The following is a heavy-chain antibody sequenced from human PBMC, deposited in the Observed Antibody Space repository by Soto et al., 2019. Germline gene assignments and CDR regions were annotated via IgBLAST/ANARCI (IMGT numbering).Heavy chain of an antibody. V-gene: IGHV6-1*01. Sequence: PSKTLSLTCAISGDSVSSNSAAWNWIRQSPSRGLEWLGRTYYRSKWYNDYAVSVKSRITINPDTSKNQFSLQLNSVTPEDTAVYYCARAYYDFWSGSQDAFDIWGQGTMVT. CDR2: TYYRSKWYN. D-gene: IGHD3-3*01. J-gene: IGHJ3*02. CDR1: GDSVSSNSAA. CDR3: ARAYYDFWSGSQDAFDI.